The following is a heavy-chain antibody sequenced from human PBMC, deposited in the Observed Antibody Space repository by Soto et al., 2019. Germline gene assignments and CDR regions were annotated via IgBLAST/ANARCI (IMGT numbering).Heavy chain of an antibody. CDR2: IRSKAYGGTT. J-gene: IGHJ5*02. CDR1: GFTFGDYA. Sequence: EVQLVESGGGLVKPGRSLRLSCTASGFTFGDYAMSWFRQAPGKGLEWVGFIRSKAYGGTTEYAASVKGRFTISRDDSKSIAYLQMNSLKTEDTAVYYCTSDITIFGVVRHNWFDPWGQGTLVTVSS. V-gene: IGHV3-49*05. CDR3: TSDITIFGVVRHNWFDP. D-gene: IGHD3-3*01.